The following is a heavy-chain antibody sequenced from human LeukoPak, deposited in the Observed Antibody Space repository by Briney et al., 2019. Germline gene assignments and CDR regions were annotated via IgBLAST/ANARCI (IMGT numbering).Heavy chain of an antibody. CDR3: ARDPLGYCSGGSCYFDY. CDR1: GFTFSSYW. D-gene: IGHD2-15*01. Sequence: GGSLRLSCAASGFTFSSYWMSWVRQAPGKGLEWVANIKQDGSEKYYVDSVKGRFTISRDNAKNSLYLQMNSLRAEDTAVYYCARDPLGYCSGGSCYFDYWGQGTLVTVSS. J-gene: IGHJ4*02. V-gene: IGHV3-7*01. CDR2: IKQDGSEK.